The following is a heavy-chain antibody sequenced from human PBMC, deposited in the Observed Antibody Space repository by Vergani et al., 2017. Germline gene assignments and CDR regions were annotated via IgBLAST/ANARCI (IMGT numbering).Heavy chain of an antibody. Sequence: EVQLVESGGGLVQPGGSLRLSCAASGFTFSSYWMSWVRQAPGKGLEWVANIKQDGSEKYYVDSVKGRFTISRDNAKNSLYLQMNSLRAEDMAVYYCARDSPSYGGNSFDYWGQGTLVTVSS. D-gene: IGHD4-23*01. CDR2: IKQDGSEK. V-gene: IGHV3-7*01. J-gene: IGHJ4*02. CDR3: ARDSPSYGGNSFDY. CDR1: GFTFSSYW.